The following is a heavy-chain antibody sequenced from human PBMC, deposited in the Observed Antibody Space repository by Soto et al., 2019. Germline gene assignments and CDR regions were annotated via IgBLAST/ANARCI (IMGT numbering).Heavy chain of an antibody. CDR1: GGTFSSYG. CDR2: IIPIFATP. V-gene: IGHV1-69*12. D-gene: IGHD2-8*01. J-gene: IGHJ6*02. CDR3: ARTYVPGIVLILRGYYGMDV. Sequence: QVQLVQSGAEVKKPGSSVKVSCKTSGGTFSSYGISWVRQAPGQGLEWMGGIIPIFATPNYAQKFQGRVTITADESTSTAYMELSSLRSEDTAVYYCARTYVPGIVLILRGYYGMDVWGQGTTVTVSS.